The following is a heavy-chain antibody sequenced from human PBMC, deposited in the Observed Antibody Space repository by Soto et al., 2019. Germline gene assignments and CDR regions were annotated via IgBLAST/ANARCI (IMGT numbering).Heavy chain of an antibody. J-gene: IGHJ4*02. Sequence: ASVKVSCKASGYTFTSYDIYWVRQATGQGLEWMGWTNPNIGNSGYAQKFQGRVTVTSDTSINTVYMELSSLRSEDTAVYYCARRAETNGWNGFGADKYYFDFWGQGTLVTVSS. CDR1: GYTFTSYD. D-gene: IGHD1-1*01. V-gene: IGHV1-8*01. CDR3: ARRAETNGWNGFGADKYYFDF. CDR2: TNPNIGNS.